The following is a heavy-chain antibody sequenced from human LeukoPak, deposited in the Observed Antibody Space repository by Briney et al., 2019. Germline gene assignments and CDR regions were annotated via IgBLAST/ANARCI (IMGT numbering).Heavy chain of an antibody. V-gene: IGHV3-74*01. CDR1: GFTFSSYW. D-gene: IGHD3/OR15-3a*01. CDR3: ARDDSWGFAN. CDR2: INTDGSST. Sequence: RGSLRLSCAASGFTFSSYWMHWVRQAPGKGLVWVSRINTDGSSTSYADSVQGRFTISRDNAKNTLYLQMNRLRAEDTAVYYCARDDSWGFANWGQGSLVTVSS. J-gene: IGHJ4*02.